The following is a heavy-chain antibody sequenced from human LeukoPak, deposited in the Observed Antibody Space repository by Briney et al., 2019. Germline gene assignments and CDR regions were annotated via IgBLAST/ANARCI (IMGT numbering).Heavy chain of an antibody. V-gene: IGHV3-33*01. D-gene: IGHD2/OR15-2a*01. J-gene: IGHJ5*02. Sequence: PGGSLRLSCAASGFTFSSYGMHWVRRAPGKGLEWVAVIWYDGSNKYYADSVKGRFTISRDNSKNTLYLQMNSLRAEDTAVYYCARDPTPSPYDYLRFDPWGQGTLVTVSS. CDR3: ARDPTPSPYDYLRFDP. CDR2: IWYDGSNK. CDR1: GFTFSSYG.